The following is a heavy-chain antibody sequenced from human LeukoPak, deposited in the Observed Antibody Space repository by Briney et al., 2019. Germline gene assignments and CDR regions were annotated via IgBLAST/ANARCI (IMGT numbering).Heavy chain of an antibody. CDR2: ISYDGSNK. D-gene: IGHD3-9*01. CDR1: GFTFSSYG. V-gene: IGHV3-30*03. Sequence: GRSLRLSCAASGFTFSSYGMHWVRQAPGKGLEWVAVISYDGSNKYYADSVKGRFTISRDNSKNTLYLQMNSLRAEDTAVYYCASGGYFDWLPPTNWGQGTLVTVSS. J-gene: IGHJ4*02. CDR3: ASGGYFDWLPPTN.